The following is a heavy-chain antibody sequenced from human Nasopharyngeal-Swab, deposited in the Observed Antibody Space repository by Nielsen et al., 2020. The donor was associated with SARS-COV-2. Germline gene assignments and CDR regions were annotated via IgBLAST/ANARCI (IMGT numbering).Heavy chain of an antibody. CDR2: IYHNGKT. V-gene: IGHV4-4*02. CDR1: GGSISSPKW. CDR3: ARGGYSHGLDY. Sequence: TLSLTCALSGGSISSPKWWNYVRQAPGKGLEWIGEIYHNGKTNYNPSLKSRVTLSLDKSKNQFSLTLTSVTAADTAVYYCARGGYSHGLDYWVQGTLVTVSS. D-gene: IGHD5-12*01. J-gene: IGHJ4*02.